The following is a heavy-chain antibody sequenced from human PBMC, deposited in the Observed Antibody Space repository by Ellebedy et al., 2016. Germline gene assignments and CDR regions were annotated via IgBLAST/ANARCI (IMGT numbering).Heavy chain of an antibody. D-gene: IGHD2/OR15-2a*01. CDR2: IKRKTDEGTT. V-gene: IGHV3-15*01. CDR3: TTGSCSSTTCGGRYAFDV. CDR1: GFTFSDAW. J-gene: IGHJ3*01. Sequence: GGSLRLSXEASGFTFSDAWMSWVRQVPGRGLEWLGRIKRKTDEGTTEYAAPVKGRFTISRDDSKNTMYLQMSSLKTEDTAVYYCTTGSCSSTTCGGRYAFDVWGQGTKVTVSS.